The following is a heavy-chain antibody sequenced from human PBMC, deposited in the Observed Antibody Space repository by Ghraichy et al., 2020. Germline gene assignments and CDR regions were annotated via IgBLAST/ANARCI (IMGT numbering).Heavy chain of an antibody. CDR1: GDSVSSISAA. D-gene: IGHD3-10*01. J-gene: IGHJ5*02. CDR3: ARGGDYFDP. CDR2: TFYRSKWYK. V-gene: IGHV6-1*01. Sequence: SQTLSLTCAISGDSVSSISAAWNWIRQSPSRGLEWLGRTFYRSKWYKEYAASVKSRITIKPDTSKNLFSLQLNSVTPEDTAVYYCARGGDYFDPWGQGTLVIVS.